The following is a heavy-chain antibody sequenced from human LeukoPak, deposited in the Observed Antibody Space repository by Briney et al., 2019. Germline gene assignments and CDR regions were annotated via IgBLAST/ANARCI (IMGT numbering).Heavy chain of an antibody. CDR1: GGSFSGYY. Sequence: PSETLSLTCAVYGGSFSGYYWSWIRQPPGKGLEWIGEINHRGSTNYNPSLKSRVTISVDTSKNQFSLKLSSVTAADTAVYYCARGTDYYDSSGYYFDYWGQGTLVTVSS. D-gene: IGHD3-22*01. V-gene: IGHV4-34*01. CDR3: ARGTDYYDSSGYYFDY. CDR2: INHRGST. J-gene: IGHJ4*02.